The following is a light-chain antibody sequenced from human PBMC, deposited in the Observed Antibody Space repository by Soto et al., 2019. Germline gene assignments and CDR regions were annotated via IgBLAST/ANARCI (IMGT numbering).Light chain of an antibody. V-gene: IGLV1-51*02. CDR1: TSNIGNNY. CDR2: END. J-gene: IGLJ1*01. CDR3: GTWDSSLCGYV. Sequence: QSGLTQPPSVSAAPGQKVTISCSGSTSNIGNNYVSWFQQLPGTAPKLLIYENDKRPSGIPDRFSGSTSGTSATLGITGLQTGDEADYYCGTWDSSLCGYVFATGTKVPVL.